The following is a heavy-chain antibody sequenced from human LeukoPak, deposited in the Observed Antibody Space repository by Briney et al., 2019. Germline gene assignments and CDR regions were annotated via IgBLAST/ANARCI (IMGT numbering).Heavy chain of an antibody. CDR3: VRDAYNSGPDLDY. Sequence: PGGSLRLSCMASAFIFGNYDMHWVRQAPGKGLEWVAFIRYDGGGDRYYGDSVKGRFTISRDNAKNSLYLQMNSLRTEDTAVYYCVRDAYNSGPDLDYWGQGTLVTVSS. D-gene: IGHD6-19*01. J-gene: IGHJ4*02. CDR2: IRYDGGGDR. V-gene: IGHV3-30*02. CDR1: AFIFGNYD.